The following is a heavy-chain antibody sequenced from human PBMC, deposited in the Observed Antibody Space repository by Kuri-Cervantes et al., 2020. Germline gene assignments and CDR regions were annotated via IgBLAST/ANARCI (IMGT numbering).Heavy chain of an antibody. CDR1: GFMFGDHT. Sequence: GGSLRLSCAASGFMFGDHTMNWVRQAPGKGLEWVSSISSSNTYIYYAESVKGRFTISRDNAKNSLFLQMDGLRAEDTAMYFCARLYSRLGEANWGQGTMVTVSS. V-gene: IGHV3-21*01. J-gene: IGHJ3*01. D-gene: IGHD4-11*01. CDR2: ISSSNTYI. CDR3: ARLYSRLGEAN.